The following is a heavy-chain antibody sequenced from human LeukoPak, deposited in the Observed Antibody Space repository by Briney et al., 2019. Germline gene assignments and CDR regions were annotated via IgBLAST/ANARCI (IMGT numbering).Heavy chain of an antibody. CDR1: GGSISSSSYY. Sequence: SETLSLTCTVSGGSISSSSYYCGCIRQPPGKGLEWIGSIYYSGSTYYNPSLKSRVTISVDTSKNQFSLKLSSVTAADTAVYYCARPNYYDSSGLWFFDYWGQGSLVTVSS. J-gene: IGHJ4*02. CDR2: IYYSGST. D-gene: IGHD3-22*01. V-gene: IGHV4-39*01. CDR3: ARPNYYDSSGLWFFDY.